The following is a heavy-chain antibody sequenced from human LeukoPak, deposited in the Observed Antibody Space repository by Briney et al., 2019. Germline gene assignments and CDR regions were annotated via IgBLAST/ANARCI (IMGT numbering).Heavy chain of an antibody. CDR3: ARAPKGYYRKTFDY. Sequence: SETLSLTCAVYGGSFSGYYWSWIRQPPGKGLEWIGEINHSGSTNYNSSLKSRVTISVDTSKNQFSLKLSSVTAADTAVYYCARAPKGYYRKTFDYWGQGTLVTVSS. CDR1: GGSFSGYY. V-gene: IGHV4-34*01. CDR2: INHSGST. D-gene: IGHD3-3*01. J-gene: IGHJ4*02.